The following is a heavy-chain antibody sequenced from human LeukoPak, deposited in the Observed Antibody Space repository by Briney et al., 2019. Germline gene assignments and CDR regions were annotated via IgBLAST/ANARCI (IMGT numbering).Heavy chain of an antibody. D-gene: IGHD2-2*02. V-gene: IGHV4-39*07. J-gene: IGHJ4*02. CDR1: GGSISSSSYY. CDR3: ARGALYPATDY. Sequence: SETLSLTCTVSGGSISSSSYYWGWIRQPPGKGLEWIGEINHSGSTNYNPSLKSRVTISVDTSKNQFSLKLSSVTAADTAVYYCARGALYPATDYWGQGTLVTVSS. CDR2: INHSGST.